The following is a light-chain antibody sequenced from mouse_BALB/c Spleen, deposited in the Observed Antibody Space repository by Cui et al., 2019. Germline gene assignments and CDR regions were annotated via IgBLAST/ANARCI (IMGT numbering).Light chain of an antibody. CDR1: SSVSY. CDR3: QQWSSNPLT. CDR2: LTS. V-gene: IGKV4-68*01. Sequence: QIVLTQSPALMSASTGEKVTMTCSASSSVSYMYWYQQKPRSSPKPWIYLTSNLASGVPARFSGSWSGTSYSLTISSMEAEDAATYYCQQWSSNPLTFGAGTKLELK. J-gene: IGKJ5*01.